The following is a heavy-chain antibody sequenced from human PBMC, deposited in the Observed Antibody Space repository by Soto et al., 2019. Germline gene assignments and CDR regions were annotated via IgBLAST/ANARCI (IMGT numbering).Heavy chain of an antibody. CDR2: MNPSGSNT. Sequence: ASVKVSCKASGLAFPIDDIIWVRQTIGQGLEFMGWMNPSGSNTGYAQKFQGRATMTGNTSTSTAYMELSSLRSEDTAVYYCATGPSGVVVPAATSYYYMDVWGKGTTVTVSS. D-gene: IGHD2-2*01. V-gene: IGHV1-8*01. J-gene: IGHJ6*03. CDR1: GLAFPIDD. CDR3: ATGPSGVVVPAATSYYYMDV.